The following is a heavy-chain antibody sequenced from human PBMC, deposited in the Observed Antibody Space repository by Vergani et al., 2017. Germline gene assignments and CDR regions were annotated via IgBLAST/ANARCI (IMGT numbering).Heavy chain of an antibody. CDR2: IQASGIT. D-gene: IGHD6-19*01. CDR1: GASFKNNAFY. J-gene: IGHJ6*03. Sequence: QVHLQESGPGLVKPSQTLSLTCTVSGASFKNNAFYWIRIRQPAGKGLAWIGRIQASGITDYRSPLESRATLSVDTSKNQFSLRLTSVSAADTAVYYCARVSRIAVGEAPYYYNYMDVWGKGTTVTVSS. V-gene: IGHV4-61*02. CDR3: ARVSRIAVGEAPYYYNYMDV.